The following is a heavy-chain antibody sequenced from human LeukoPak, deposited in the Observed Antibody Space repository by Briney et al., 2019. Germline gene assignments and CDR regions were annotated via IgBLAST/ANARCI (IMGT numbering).Heavy chain of an antibody. CDR3: AREGEYYGSGSYSSPFDYYYMDV. J-gene: IGHJ6*03. V-gene: IGHV1-8*01. CDR2: MNPNSGNT. D-gene: IGHD3-10*01. CDR1: GYTFTSYD. Sequence: ASVKVSCKASGYTFTSYDINWVRQATGQGLEWMGWMNPNSGNTGYAQKFQGRVTMTRNTSISTAYMELSSLRSEDTAVYYCAREGEYYGSGSYSSPFDYYYMDVWGKGTTVTISS.